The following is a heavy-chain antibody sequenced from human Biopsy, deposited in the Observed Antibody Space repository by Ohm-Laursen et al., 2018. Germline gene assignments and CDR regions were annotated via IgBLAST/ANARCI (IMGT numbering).Heavy chain of an antibody. D-gene: IGHD2-8*01. V-gene: IGHV3-21*01. CDR1: GFDFSDYS. CDR3: ARDGEAKYCKHGVCPSDF. Sequence: SLRLSCSASGFDFSDYSMSWVRQAPGKGLEWVSSISASGNHIYYTDSVKGRFTVSRDNGKNSVCLQMNSLRVEDTAVYYCARDGEAKYCKHGVCPSDFWGQGTLATVSS. J-gene: IGHJ4*02. CDR2: ISASGNHI.